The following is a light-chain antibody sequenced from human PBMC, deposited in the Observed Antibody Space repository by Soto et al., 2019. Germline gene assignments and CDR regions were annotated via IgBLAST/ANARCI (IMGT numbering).Light chain of an antibody. CDR3: HQSFSTRPT. V-gene: IGKV1-39*01. Sequence: DIQMTQSPSSLSASVGDRVTITCRASQSISSYLNWDQHKPRKAPKRLNYAASSLQSGVPSRFSGSGSGTDFTLTITSRQPEDFASYYCHQSFSTRPTFGGGTKVEIK. CDR1: QSISSY. CDR2: AAS. J-gene: IGKJ4*02.